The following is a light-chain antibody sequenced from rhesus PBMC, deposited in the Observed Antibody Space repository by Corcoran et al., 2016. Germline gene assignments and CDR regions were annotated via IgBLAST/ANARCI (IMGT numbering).Light chain of an antibody. V-gene: IGLV2S7*01. CDR2: DVS. J-gene: IGLJ6*01. CDR1: SSYVGGYTY. Sequence: QSAPTQPPSVSGSPGQSVTISCTGTSSYVGGYTYVSWYQQHPGKAPKLMIYDVSKRPSGVSDRFSGSKSGNTASLTISGLQAEDEADYYCCSYTTSSTLVFGSGTKLTVL. CDR3: CSYTTSSTLV.